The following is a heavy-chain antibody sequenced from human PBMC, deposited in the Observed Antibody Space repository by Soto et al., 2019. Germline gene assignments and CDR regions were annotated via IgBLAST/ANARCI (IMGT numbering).Heavy chain of an antibody. CDR2: IYNSGIT. V-gene: IGHV4-30-4*01. Sequence: SETLSLTCTVSGGSISRGYYSWSWVRQSPGKGLEWIGHIYNSGITYYNPSLKSRVVISIDTSRNQFSLRLNSLTAADRAVYFCARGVTVFGLVSRFWFDPWGQGTVVTVSS. J-gene: IGHJ5*02. D-gene: IGHD3-3*01. CDR1: GGSISRGYYS. CDR3: ARGVTVFGLVSRFWFDP.